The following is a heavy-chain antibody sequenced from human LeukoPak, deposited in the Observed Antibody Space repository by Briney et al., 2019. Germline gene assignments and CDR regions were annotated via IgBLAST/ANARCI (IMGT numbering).Heavy chain of an antibody. D-gene: IGHD3-10*01. CDR1: GFTFSSYA. CDR3: AKERGGLYYYGSGGTDY. J-gene: IGHJ4*02. V-gene: IGHV3-23*01. CDR2: ISGSGGST. Sequence: TGGSLRLSCAASGFTFSSYAMSWVRQAPGKGLEWVSAISGSGGSTYYADSVKGRFTISRDNSKNTLYLQMNSLRAEDTAVYYCAKERGGLYYYGSGGTDYWGQGTLVTVSS.